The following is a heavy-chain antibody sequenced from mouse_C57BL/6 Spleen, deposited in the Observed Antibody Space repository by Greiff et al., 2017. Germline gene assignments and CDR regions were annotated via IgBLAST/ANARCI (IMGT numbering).Heavy chain of an antibody. CDR2: IDPSDSYT. CDR1: GYTFTSYW. CDR3: ARWANAMDY. D-gene: IGHD3-1*01. Sequence: VQLQQPGAELVMPGASVKLSCKASGYTFTSYWMHWVKQRPGQGLEWIGEIDPSDSYTNYNQKFKGKSTLTVDKSSSTAYMQLSSLTSEDSAVYYCARWANAMDYWGQGTSVTVSS. J-gene: IGHJ4*01. V-gene: IGHV1-69*01.